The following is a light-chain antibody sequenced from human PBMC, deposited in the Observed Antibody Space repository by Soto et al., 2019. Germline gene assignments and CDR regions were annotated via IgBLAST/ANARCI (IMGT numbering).Light chain of an antibody. Sequence: EIVMTQSPATLSVSPGERTTLSCRASQSLYGSLAWYQQKPGQAPRLLMFGVSNRATGIPSRFSGSASGTEFTLTISSLQSEDFATYYCQQGYSTAWTFGQGTKVEMK. CDR2: GVS. V-gene: IGKV3-15*01. CDR1: QSLYGS. J-gene: IGKJ1*01. CDR3: QQGYSTAWT.